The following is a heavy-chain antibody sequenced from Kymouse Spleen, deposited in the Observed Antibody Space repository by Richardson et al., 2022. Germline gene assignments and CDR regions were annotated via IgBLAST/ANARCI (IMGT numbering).Heavy chain of an antibody. Sequence: QVQLQQWGAGLLKPSETLSLTCAVYGGSFSGYYWSWIRQPPGKGLEWIGEINHSGSTNYNPSLKSRVTISVDTSKNQFSLKLSSVTAADTAVYYCARGGEQLGFDYWGQGTLVTVSS. V-gene: IGHV4-34*01. CDR2: INHSGST. D-gene: IGHD6-6*01. CDR1: GGSFSGYY. CDR3: ARGGEQLGFDY. J-gene: IGHJ4*02.